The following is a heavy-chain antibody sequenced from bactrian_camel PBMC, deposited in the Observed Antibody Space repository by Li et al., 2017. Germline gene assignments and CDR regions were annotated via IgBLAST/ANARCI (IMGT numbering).Heavy chain of an antibody. Sequence: HVQLVESGGGSVQAGGSLRLSCTAPGFIVNKCGMHWSRQAAGKQGVWVSSIDSDGTTSYAGSVQGRFTISVDSAKDTVYLQMNNLTPEDTAIYSCSPTPARSGTLECSYYYGQGTQVTVS. CDR1: GFIVNKCG. V-gene: IGHV3S53*01. D-gene: IGHD2*01. CDR2: IDSDGTT. J-gene: IGHJ4*01. CDR3: SPTPARSGTLECSYY.